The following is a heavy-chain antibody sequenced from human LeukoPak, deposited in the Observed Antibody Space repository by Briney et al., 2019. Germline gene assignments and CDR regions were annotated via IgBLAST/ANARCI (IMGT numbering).Heavy chain of an antibody. V-gene: IGHV1-69*04. J-gene: IGHJ4*02. Sequence: GASVKDSCKASGGTFSSYAISWVRQAPGQGLEWMGRIIPILGIANYAQKFQGRVTMTEDTSTDTAYMELSSLRSEDTAVYYCATGLWFGELLRRWGQGTLVTVSS. CDR2: IIPILGIA. CDR3: ATGLWFGELLRR. CDR1: GGTFSSYA. D-gene: IGHD3-10*01.